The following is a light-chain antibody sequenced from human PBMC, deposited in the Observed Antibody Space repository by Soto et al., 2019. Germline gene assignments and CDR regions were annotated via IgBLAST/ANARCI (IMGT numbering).Light chain of an antibody. CDR1: QSVSNA. Sequence: EIVLTQSPGTLSLSPGERATLSCRASQSVSNAFAWYQQKPGQAPRLLIYAASSRATGIPDRFSGSGSGTDFTLTISRLEPDDFATYYCQQSYTTPPTFGQGTKVEIK. CDR3: QQSYTTPPT. CDR2: AAS. J-gene: IGKJ1*01. V-gene: IGKV3-20*01.